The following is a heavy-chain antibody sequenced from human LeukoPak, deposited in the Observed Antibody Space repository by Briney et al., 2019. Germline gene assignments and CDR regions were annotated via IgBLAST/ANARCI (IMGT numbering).Heavy chain of an antibody. CDR3: ARGRVRYFDWLLTFDY. CDR2: IYSGGST. V-gene: IGHV3-66*01. Sequence: GGSLRLSCAASGFTVSSNYMSWVRQAPGKGLEWVSVIYSGGSTYYADSVKGRFTISRDNSKNTLYLQMNSLRAEDTAVYYCARGRVRYFDWLLTFDYWGQGTLVTVSS. J-gene: IGHJ4*02. CDR1: GFTVSSNY. D-gene: IGHD3-9*01.